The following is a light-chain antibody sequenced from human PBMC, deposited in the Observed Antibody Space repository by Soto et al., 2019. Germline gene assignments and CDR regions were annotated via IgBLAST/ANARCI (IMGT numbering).Light chain of an antibody. J-gene: IGLJ3*02. CDR3: SLLCSGPRV. CDR2: DTR. Sequence: QAVVTQEPSLTVSPGGTVTLTCGSSSGAVTSGHYPNWVQQKPGQAPRTLIYDTRNKHSWTPARFSGSLLGGKAALTLSGAQAEDEAEYFCSLLCSGPRVFGGGTKLTVL. V-gene: IGLV7-46*01. CDR1: SGAVTSGHY.